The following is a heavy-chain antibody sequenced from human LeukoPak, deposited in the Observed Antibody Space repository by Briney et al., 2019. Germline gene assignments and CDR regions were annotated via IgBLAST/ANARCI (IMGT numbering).Heavy chain of an antibody. D-gene: IGHD5-18*01. CDR2: IKGDGRTT. V-gene: IGHV3-74*01. CDR3: ARGQEYSYGQFDY. Sequence: GGSLRLSCVVSGATINSNYMSWVRQPPGKGLVWVSRIKGDGRTTSYADSVKGRFTISKDNAKNTMYLQINSLRADDTAVYYCARGQEYSYGQFDYWGQGTLVTVSS. J-gene: IGHJ4*02. CDR1: GATINSNY.